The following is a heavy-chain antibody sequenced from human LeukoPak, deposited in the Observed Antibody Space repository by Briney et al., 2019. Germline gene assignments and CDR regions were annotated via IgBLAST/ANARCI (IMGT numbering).Heavy chain of an antibody. V-gene: IGHV4-34*01. CDR3: ARLRYCSSASCYFDP. CDR2: INHSGST. J-gene: IGHJ5*02. CDR1: GGSFSGYY. D-gene: IGHD2-2*01. Sequence: KPSETLSLTCAVYGGSFSGYYWSWIRQPPGKGLEWIGEINHSGSTNYNPSLKSRVTISVDTSKNQFSLKLKFVTAADTALYYCARLRYCSSASCYFDPWGQGTLVTVSS.